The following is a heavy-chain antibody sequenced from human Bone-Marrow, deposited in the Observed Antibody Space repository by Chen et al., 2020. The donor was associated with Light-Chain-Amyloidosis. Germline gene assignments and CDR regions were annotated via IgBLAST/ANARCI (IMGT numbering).Heavy chain of an antibody. V-gene: IGHV3-23*04. J-gene: IGHJ3*02. D-gene: IGHD3-9*01. Sequence: EVQLVESGGGLLQRGGSLRLPCAASGFALSSYSLDLGRPAPGEGLGGVATIGGRGGSGCYGGAVKGRLTVSREKSKNALFLQVNSVRAEETAVDDCARDRSYDDILPGYPADALDIWGQGTMVTVSA. CDR1: GFALSSYS. CDR3: ARDRSYDDILPGYPADALDI. CDR2: IGGRGGSG.